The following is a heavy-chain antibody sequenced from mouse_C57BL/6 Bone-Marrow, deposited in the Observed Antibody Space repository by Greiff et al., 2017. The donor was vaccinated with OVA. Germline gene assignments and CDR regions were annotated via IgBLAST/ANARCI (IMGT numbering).Heavy chain of an antibody. CDR1: GFNIKDDY. Sequence: EVQLKQSGAELVRPGASVKLSCTASGFNIKDDYMHWVKQRPEQGLEWIGWIDPENGDTEYASKFQGKATITADTSSNTAYLQLSSLTSEDTAVYYCTTGSSGYGYWGQGTTLTVSS. V-gene: IGHV14-4*01. D-gene: IGHD3-2*02. CDR3: TTGSSGYGY. CDR2: IDPENGDT. J-gene: IGHJ2*01.